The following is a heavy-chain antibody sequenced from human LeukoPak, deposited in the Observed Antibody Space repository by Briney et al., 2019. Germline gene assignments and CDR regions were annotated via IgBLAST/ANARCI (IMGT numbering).Heavy chain of an antibody. D-gene: IGHD3-10*01. V-gene: IGHV1-3*01. CDR2: INAGNGNT. CDR3: ARKPYYYGSGSYFDY. CDR1: GYTFTSYA. J-gene: IGHJ4*02. Sequence: ASVKVSCKASGYTFTSYAMHWVRQAPGQRLEWMGWINAGNGNTKYSQKFQGGVTITRDTSASTAYMELSSLRSEDTAVYYCARKPYYYGSGSYFDYWGQGTLVTVSS.